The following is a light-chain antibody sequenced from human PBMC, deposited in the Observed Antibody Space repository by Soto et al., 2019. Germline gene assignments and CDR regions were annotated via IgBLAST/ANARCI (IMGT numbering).Light chain of an antibody. V-gene: IGKV3-20*01. Sequence: EIVLTQSPGTLSLSPGERATLSCRASQSISSTYLAWYQHQPGQAPRLLIYDTSTRATAIPDRFSGSGSGTDVTLTISRMEPEDFAVYYCQQYGSSPWTFGPGTKVHIK. CDR1: QSISSTY. CDR2: DTS. J-gene: IGKJ3*01. CDR3: QQYGSSPWT.